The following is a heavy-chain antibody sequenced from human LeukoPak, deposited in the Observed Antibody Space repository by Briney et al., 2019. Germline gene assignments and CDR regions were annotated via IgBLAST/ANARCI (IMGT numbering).Heavy chain of an antibody. J-gene: IGHJ4*02. D-gene: IGHD1-26*01. CDR1: GFTFDDFG. V-gene: IGHV3-43*02. Sequence: GGSLRLSCAASGFTFDDFGMHWVRQAPGKGLEWVSVISGDGGRTNYADSVKGRFSISRDNTKNSLYLQMNSLRTEDTAFYYCAKDIDDRGSYQFDYWGQGALVTVSS. CDR2: ISGDGGRT. CDR3: AKDIDDRGSYQFDY.